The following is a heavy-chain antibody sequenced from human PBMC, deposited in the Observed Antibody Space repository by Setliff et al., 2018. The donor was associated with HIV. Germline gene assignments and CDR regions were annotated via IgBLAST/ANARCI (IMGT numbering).Heavy chain of an antibody. CDR3: ASMVRGVIRSSDY. D-gene: IGHD3-10*01. V-gene: IGHV4-38-2*01. CDR1: GYSMSSGYY. J-gene: IGHJ4*02. CDR2: ILYSGST. Sequence: SETLSLTCSVSGYSMSSGYYWGWIRQPPGKGLEYIGSILYSGSTHYNPSLTSRVTISIDRPRNQFSLKLTSVSASDTAVYYCASMVRGVIRSSDYWGQGTLVTVSS.